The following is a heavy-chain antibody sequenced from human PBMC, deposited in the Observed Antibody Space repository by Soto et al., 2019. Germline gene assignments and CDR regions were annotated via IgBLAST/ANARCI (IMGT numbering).Heavy chain of an antibody. Sequence: GGSLRLSCAASGFPFRNFAMAWVRQAPGKGLEWVSIISNSGSSTYHGDSVKGRFTTSRDNSKGTLSLHMRGVRIDDTAVYFCARADLLWDSFDLWGQGTLVTAPQ. D-gene: IGHD2-2*01. CDR2: ISNSGSST. V-gene: IGHV3-23*05. CDR3: ARADLLWDSFDL. CDR1: GFPFRNFA. J-gene: IGHJ4*02.